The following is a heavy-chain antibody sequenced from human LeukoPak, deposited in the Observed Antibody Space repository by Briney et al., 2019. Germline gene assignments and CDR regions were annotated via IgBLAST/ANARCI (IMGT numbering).Heavy chain of an antibody. CDR1: GYTFTSHY. CDR3: ARGVMGIQLWPFDY. Sequence: ASVKVSCKASGYTFTSHYMQWVRQAPGQGLEWMGIMNPSGGSTRYAQKFQGRATMTRDTSTSTVYMELSSLRSEDTAVYFCARGVMGIQLWPFDYWGQGTPVTVSS. J-gene: IGHJ4*02. CDR2: MNPSGGST. V-gene: IGHV1-46*01. D-gene: IGHD5-18*01.